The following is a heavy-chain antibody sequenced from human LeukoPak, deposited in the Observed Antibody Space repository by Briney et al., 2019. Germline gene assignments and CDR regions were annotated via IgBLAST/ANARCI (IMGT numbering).Heavy chain of an antibody. Sequence: GGSLRLSCAASGFTFDDYTMHWGRQAQGKGLERVSLISWDGGSTYYADSVKGRFTISRASSKNSLYLQMNSLRTEDTALYYCAKENSIRRYYYDSSGYLDYWGQGTLVTVSS. CDR3: AKENSIRRYYYDSSGYLDY. CDR1: GFTFDDYT. D-gene: IGHD3-22*01. CDR2: ISWDGGST. J-gene: IGHJ4*02. V-gene: IGHV3-43*01.